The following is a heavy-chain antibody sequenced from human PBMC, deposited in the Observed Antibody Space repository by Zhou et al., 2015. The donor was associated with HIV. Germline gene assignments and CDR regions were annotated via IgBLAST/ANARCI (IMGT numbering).Heavy chain of an antibody. J-gene: IGHJ4*02. Sequence: QVQLVQSGAEVKKPGSSVKVSCKASGGTFSSYAISWVRQAPGQGLEWMGGIIPIFGTANYAQKFQGRVTITADESTSTAYMELSSLRSEDTAVYYCARAPDYYGSGSYRPPNDYWGQGTLVTVSS. D-gene: IGHD3-10*01. CDR2: IIPIFGTA. CDR1: GGTFSSYA. CDR3: ARAPDYYGSGSYRPPNDY. V-gene: IGHV1-69*01.